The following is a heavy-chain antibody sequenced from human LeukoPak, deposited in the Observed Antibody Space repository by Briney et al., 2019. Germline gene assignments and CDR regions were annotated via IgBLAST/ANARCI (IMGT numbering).Heavy chain of an antibody. CDR3: ARFWGGVNFWSGYFDY. D-gene: IGHD3-3*01. V-gene: IGHV1-2*02. J-gene: IGHJ4*02. Sequence: GASVKVSCKASGYTFTSYAMNWVRQAPGQGLEWMGWINPNSGGTNYAQKFQGRVTMTRDTSTSTAYMELRSLRSDDTAVYYCARFWGGVNFWSGYFDYWGQGTLVTVSS. CDR1: GYTFTSYA. CDR2: INPNSGGT.